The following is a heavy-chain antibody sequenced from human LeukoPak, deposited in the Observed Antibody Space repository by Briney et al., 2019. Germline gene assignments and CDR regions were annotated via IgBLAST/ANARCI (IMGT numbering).Heavy chain of an antibody. CDR3: ARADSSNWYWFDP. J-gene: IGHJ5*02. CDR2: INPSSGGT. V-gene: IGHV1-2*02. CDR1: GGTFSSYA. D-gene: IGHD6-13*01. Sequence: GASVKVSCKASGGTFSSYAISWVRQAPGQGLEWIGWINPSSGGTNYEQKFQGRVTMTRDTSMSTAYMELSSLRSDDTAVYYCARADSSNWYWFDPWGQGTLVTVSS.